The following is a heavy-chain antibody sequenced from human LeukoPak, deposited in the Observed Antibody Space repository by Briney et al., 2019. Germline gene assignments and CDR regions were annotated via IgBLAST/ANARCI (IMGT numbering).Heavy chain of an antibody. J-gene: IGHJ3*02. V-gene: IGHV3-21*01. CDR3: PRVKTKNAFDI. D-gene: IGHD2-8*01. Sequence: GASLRLSCAATGFTFSSYSMNWVRQAPGKGLEWVSSISSSSSYIYYADSVKGRFTISRDNAKNSLYLQMNSLRAEDTAVYYCPRVKTKNAFDIRGQGTMVTVSS. CDR2: ISSSSSYI. CDR1: GFTFSSYS.